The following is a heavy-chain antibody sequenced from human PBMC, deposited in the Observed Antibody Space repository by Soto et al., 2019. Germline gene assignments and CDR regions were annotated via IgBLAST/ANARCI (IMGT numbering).Heavy chain of an antibody. CDR3: ARDRDRHSSGLPPFDP. D-gene: IGHD3-22*01. Sequence: PSETLSLTCSVSGGSVSNYYWSWVRQPPGKRLEWIGYIYYTGTHDYNPSLRGRATISVDTSKDQFSLKLTSVTAADTAVYYCARDRDRHSSGLPPFDPWGQGILVTVYS. V-gene: IGHV4-59*02. CDR1: GGSVSNYY. CDR2: IYYTGTH. J-gene: IGHJ5*02.